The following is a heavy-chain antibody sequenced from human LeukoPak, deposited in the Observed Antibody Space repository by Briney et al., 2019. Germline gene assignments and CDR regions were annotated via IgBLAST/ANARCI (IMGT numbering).Heavy chain of an antibody. CDR1: GFTFSSYW. CDR2: IKQDGSEK. J-gene: IGHJ4*02. Sequence: HPGRSLRLSCAASGFTFSSYWMSWVRQAPGKGLEWVANIKQDGSEKYYVDSVKGRFTISRDNAKNSLYLQMNSLRAEDTAVYYCARDPYYYDSSGYPYWGQGTLVTVSS. D-gene: IGHD3-22*01. V-gene: IGHV3-7*01. CDR3: ARDPYYYDSSGYPY.